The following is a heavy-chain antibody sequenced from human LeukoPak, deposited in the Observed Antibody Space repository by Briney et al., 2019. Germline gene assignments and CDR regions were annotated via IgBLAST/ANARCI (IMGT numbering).Heavy chain of an antibody. CDR3: ARVLWGIVVVPAAMKIFDY. V-gene: IGHV4-34*01. CDR1: GGSFSGYY. J-gene: IGHJ4*02. CDR2: INHSGST. Sequence: SETLSLTCAVYGGSFSGYYWSWIRQPPGKGLEWIGEINHSGSTNYNPSLKSRVTISLDTPKNQFSLKLSSVTAADPAVYYCARVLWGIVVVPAAMKIFDYWGQGTLVTVSS. D-gene: IGHD2-2*01.